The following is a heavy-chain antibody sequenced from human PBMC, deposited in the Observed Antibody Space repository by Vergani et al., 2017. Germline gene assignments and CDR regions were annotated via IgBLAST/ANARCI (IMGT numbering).Heavy chain of an antibody. D-gene: IGHD6-6*01. CDR2: IYYSGST. Sequence: QVQLQESGPGLVKPSQTLSLTCTVSGGSISSGGYYWSWFRQHPGKGLEWIGYIYYSGSTYYNPSLKSRVTISVDTSKNQFSLKLSSVTAADTAVYYCAREDYGSSRGRYFDYWGQGTLVTVSS. CDR3: AREDYGSSRGRYFDY. CDR1: GGSISSGGYY. V-gene: IGHV4-31*03. J-gene: IGHJ4*02.